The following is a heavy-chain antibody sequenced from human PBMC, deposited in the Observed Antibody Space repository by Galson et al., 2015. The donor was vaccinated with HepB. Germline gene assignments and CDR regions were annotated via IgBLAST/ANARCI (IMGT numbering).Heavy chain of an antibody. D-gene: IGHD6-19*01. J-gene: IGHJ3*02. CDR2: ISSGSGYT. Sequence: SLRLSCAASGFAFSDYYMRWVRQAPGKGLEWVSYISSGSGYTEYADSVEGRFTISRDNAKNSLYLQVNSLKADDTAVYYCARRMQWVGGFDMWGQGTMVTVSS. CDR1: GFAFSDYY. V-gene: IGHV3-11*03. CDR3: ARRMQWVGGFDM.